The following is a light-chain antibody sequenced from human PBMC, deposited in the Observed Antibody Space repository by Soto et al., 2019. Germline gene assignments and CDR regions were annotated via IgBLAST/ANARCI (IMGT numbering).Light chain of an antibody. Sequence: EIVLTQSPGTLSLSPGEGATLSCRASQSLSNTYLAWYQQKPGQAPRLLIYAASIRAAGIPDRFSGSGSGTEFTLTISSLQSEDFAVYYCQQYNNWPRITFGQGTRLEIK. J-gene: IGKJ5*01. CDR1: QSLSNTY. V-gene: IGKV3D-15*01. CDR2: AAS. CDR3: QQYNNWPRIT.